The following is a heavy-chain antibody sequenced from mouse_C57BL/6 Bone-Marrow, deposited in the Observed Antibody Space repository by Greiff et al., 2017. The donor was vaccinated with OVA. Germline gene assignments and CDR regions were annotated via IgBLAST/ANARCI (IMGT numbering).Heavy chain of an antibody. CDR1: GYTFTSYD. V-gene: IGHV1-85*01. CDR2: IYPRDGST. CDR3: ARGRAYYGNYGFAY. J-gene: IGHJ3*01. D-gene: IGHD2-10*01. Sequence: VQLQQSGPELVKPGASVKLSCKASGYTFTSYDINWVKQRPGQGLEWIGWIYPRDGSTKYNEKFKGKATLTVDTSSSTAYMELHSLTSEDSAVYFCARGRAYYGNYGFAYWGQGTLVTVSA.